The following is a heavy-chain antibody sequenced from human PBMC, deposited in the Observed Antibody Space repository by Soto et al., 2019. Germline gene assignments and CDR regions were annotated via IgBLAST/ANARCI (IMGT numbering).Heavy chain of an antibody. J-gene: IGHJ4*02. Sequence: GGSLRLACVASGFTFSSYVMSWVRQAPGKGLEWVSIISSTGDTTYYADSVKGRLTISRDNAKNSLFLQMNSLTAEDTAVYYCARDVRLPDYWGQGTLVTVSS. D-gene: IGHD3-10*02. CDR1: GFTFSSYV. CDR3: ARDVRLPDY. CDR2: ISSTGDTT. V-gene: IGHV3-48*01.